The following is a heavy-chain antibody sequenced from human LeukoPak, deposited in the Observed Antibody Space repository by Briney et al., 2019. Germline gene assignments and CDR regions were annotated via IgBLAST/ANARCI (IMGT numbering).Heavy chain of an antibody. CDR2: ITGTHAT. D-gene: IGHD2-2*02. V-gene: IGHV3-73*01. CDR3: TREGCGATSCYTNDY. CDR1: GFTFSASP. J-gene: IGHJ4*02. Sequence: GGSLRLSCAASGFTFSASPMHWVRQASGKGLEWVGRITGTHATAYSATVKGRFTISRDDSKYTTYLQMNSLETEDTAVYYCTREGCGATSCYTNDYRGQGTLVTVSS.